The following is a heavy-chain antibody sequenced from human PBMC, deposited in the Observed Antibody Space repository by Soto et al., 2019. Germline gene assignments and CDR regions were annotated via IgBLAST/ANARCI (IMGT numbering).Heavy chain of an antibody. V-gene: IGHV4-30-4*01. D-gene: IGHD4-17*01. CDR1: GDSVSNGDYS. CDR3: AREPYQDYGDSYYDYALDA. Sequence: SGTLALTCSVSGDSVSNGDYSWSWIRQPPGKGLEWIGYIYYIGGPYYNPSLQSRVTISMDTSKNQVSLNLTSVTAADTAVYFCAREPYQDYGDSYYDYALDAWGTGLTV. CDR2: IYYIGGP. J-gene: IGHJ6*04.